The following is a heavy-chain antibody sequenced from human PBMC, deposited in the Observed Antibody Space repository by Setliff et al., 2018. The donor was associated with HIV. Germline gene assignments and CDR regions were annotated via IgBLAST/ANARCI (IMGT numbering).Heavy chain of an antibody. D-gene: IGHD2-15*01. CDR3: ARGELIKGYYFDY. V-gene: IGHV4-59*08. J-gene: IGHJ4*02. CDR1: GGSIGSYY. CDR2: IYYTGAI. Sequence: LSLTCSVSGGSIGSYYWTWIRQPPGKGLEWIGYIYYTGAINYNPSLTSRVTISVDTSKNQFSLKLRSVTAADTAVYYCARGELIKGYYFDYWGPGNLVTVSS.